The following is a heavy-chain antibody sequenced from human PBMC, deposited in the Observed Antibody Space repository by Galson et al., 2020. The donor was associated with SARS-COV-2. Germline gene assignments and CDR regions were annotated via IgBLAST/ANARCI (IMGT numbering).Heavy chain of an antibody. CDR3: ATALAIVVVAAAIQPSHNYYYGMDV. CDR1: GYTLTELS. CDR2: FDPEDGET. J-gene: IGHJ6*02. V-gene: IGHV1-24*01. Sequence: ASVQVSCKVSGYTLTELSMHWVRQAPGKGLEWMGGFDPEDGETIYAQKFQGRLTMTEHTSTDTAYMEPSNLSSDDTAVYYCATALAIVVVAAAIQPSHNYYYGMDVWGQGTTVTVSS. D-gene: IGHD2-2*01.